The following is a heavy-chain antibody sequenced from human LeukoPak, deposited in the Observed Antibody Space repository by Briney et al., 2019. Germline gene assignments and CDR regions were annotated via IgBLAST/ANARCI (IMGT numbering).Heavy chain of an antibody. CDR1: GFTFSDFW. CDR2: INSGGTVT. V-gene: IGHV3-74*01. CDR3: ARDINWGASAAFDV. Sequence: GGSLRLSCAASGFTFSDFWMHWVRQAPGKGLVWVSRINSGGTVTNYADSVKGRLTISRDNSKNTLYLQMNSLRAEDTAIYYCARDINWGASAAFDVWGQGTMVTVSS. D-gene: IGHD3-16*01. J-gene: IGHJ3*01.